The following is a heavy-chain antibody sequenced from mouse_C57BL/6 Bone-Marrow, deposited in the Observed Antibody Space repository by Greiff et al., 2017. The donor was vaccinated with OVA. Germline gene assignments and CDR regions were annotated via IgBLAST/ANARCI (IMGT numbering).Heavy chain of an antibody. Sequence: VKLVESGPGLVQPSQSLSITCTVSGFSLTSYGVHWVRQSPGKGLEWLGVIWSGGSTDYNAAFISRLSISKDNSKSQVFFQMNSLQADDTAIYYCASSIDSPFAYWGQGTLVTVSA. D-gene: IGHD3-2*01. CDR1: GFSLTSYG. V-gene: IGHV2-2*01. J-gene: IGHJ3*01. CDR3: ASSIDSPFAY. CDR2: IWSGGST.